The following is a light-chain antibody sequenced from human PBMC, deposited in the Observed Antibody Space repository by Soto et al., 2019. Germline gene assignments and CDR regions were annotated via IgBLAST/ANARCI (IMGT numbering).Light chain of an antibody. CDR2: GAA. J-gene: IGKJ2*01. CDR1: QSVSSGF. CDR3: QQYGSSPYT. Sequence: EIVLTQSPGTLSLSPGTRVALSCRASQSVSSGFLAWYQQKPGQAPRLLIYGAASRAIGIPDRFSGSGSGTEFTLTISRLDPEDFAVYYCQQYGSSPYTFGQGTKLEIK. V-gene: IGKV3-20*01.